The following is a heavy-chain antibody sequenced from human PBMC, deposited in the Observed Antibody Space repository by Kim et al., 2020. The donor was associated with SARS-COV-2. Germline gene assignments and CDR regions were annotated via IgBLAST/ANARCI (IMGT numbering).Heavy chain of an antibody. J-gene: IGHJ3*02. V-gene: IGHV3-33*06. Sequence: GGSLRLSCAASGFTFSSYGMHWVRQAPGKGLEWVAVIWYDGSNKYYADSVKGRFTISRDNSKNTLYLQMNSLRAEDTAVYYCAKAPHRGVGYDSMFAFDIWGQGTMVTVSS. CDR1: GFTFSSYG. D-gene: IGHD5-12*01. CDR3: AKAPHRGVGYDSMFAFDI. CDR2: IWYDGSNK.